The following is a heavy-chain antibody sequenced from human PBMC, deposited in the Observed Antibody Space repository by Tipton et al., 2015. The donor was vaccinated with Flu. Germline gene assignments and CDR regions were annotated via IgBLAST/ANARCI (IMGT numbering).Heavy chain of an antibody. J-gene: IGHJ5*01. CDR1: GGSISSSSHY. D-gene: IGHD3-16*01. CDR3: AKVLFGWVES. V-gene: IGHV4-39*07. Sequence: TLSLTCTVSGGSISSSSHYWGWIRQAPGRGLERVGSIYYTGYPYYNSSLKSRLAMSIDTSKKQSSLRLSSVTAADTAVYYCAKVLFGWVESWAQGTLVTVSS. CDR2: IYYTGYP.